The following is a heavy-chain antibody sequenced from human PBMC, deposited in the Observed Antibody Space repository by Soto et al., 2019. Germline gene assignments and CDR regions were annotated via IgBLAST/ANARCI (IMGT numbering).Heavy chain of an antibody. Sequence: EVQLLESGGGLIQPGGSLRLSCEASGFTFSNYGMTWVRLAPGKGLEGVSTISGSGGRTFYADPVKGRFTISRDNAKDTLYLQMYSRRAEDTAVYYCAKEMIASTLADFFDYWGQGTLVTVSS. CDR3: AKEMIASTLADFFDY. CDR2: ISGSGGRT. J-gene: IGHJ4*02. CDR1: GFTFSNYG. V-gene: IGHV3-23*01. D-gene: IGHD2-21*01.